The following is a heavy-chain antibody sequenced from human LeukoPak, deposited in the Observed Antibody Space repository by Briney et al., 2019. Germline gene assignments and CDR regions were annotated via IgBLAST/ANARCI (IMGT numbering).Heavy chain of an antibody. J-gene: IGHJ4*02. V-gene: IGHV3-23*01. Sequence: GGSLRLSCAASGFTFSSYAMSWVRQAPGKGLEWVSVISGSGGNTYYADSVKGRFTISRDNSWSTLYLQMSSLRAEDTAVYYCAKLYCGSTYCYTRDFFIDYWGQGTLVTVSS. D-gene: IGHD2-2*02. CDR3: AKLYCGSTYCYTRDFFIDY. CDR2: ISGSGGNT. CDR1: GFTFSSYA.